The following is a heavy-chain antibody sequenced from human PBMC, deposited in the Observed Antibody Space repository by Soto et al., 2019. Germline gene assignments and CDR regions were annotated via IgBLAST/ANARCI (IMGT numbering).Heavy chain of an antibody. V-gene: IGHV4-4*02. Sequence: SETLSLTCAVSGGSISSSNWWTWVRQPPGKGLEWIGEVYHFGSTNYNPSLKSRVTISRDNAKNSLYLQMNSLRAEDTAVYYCARGVTYYDFWSGYYYFDYWGQGTLVTVS. CDR1: GGSISSSNW. CDR3: ARGVTYYDFWSGYYYFDY. D-gene: IGHD3-3*01. J-gene: IGHJ4*02. CDR2: VYHFGST.